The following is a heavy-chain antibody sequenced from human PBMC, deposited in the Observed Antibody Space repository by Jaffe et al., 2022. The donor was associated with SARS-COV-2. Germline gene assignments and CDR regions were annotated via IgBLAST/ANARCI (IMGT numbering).Heavy chain of an antibody. CDR2: ISYDGSNK. CDR1: GFTFSSYG. V-gene: IGHV3-30*18. Sequence: QVQLVESGGGVVQPGRSLRLSCAASGFTFSSYGMHWVRQAPGKGLEWVAVISYDGSNKYYADSVKGRFTISRDNSKNTLYLQMNSLRAEDTAVYYCAKQGYSYGYSYFDYWGQGTLVTVSS. CDR3: AKQGYSYGYSYFDY. D-gene: IGHD5-18*01. J-gene: IGHJ4*02.